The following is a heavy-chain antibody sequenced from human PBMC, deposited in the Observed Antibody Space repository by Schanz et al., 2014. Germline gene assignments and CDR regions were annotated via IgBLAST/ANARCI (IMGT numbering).Heavy chain of an antibody. D-gene: IGHD6-19*01. Sequence: QVQLQESGPGLVKPSGTLSLTCTVSGGSISSNNWWTWVRQPPGKGLEWIGEIYQSGKTTYDPSLRSGLAVSMDKSSTQFSLRLTPVTAADTAVYFCAGRPVRARSGGLDSWGQGTLVTVSS. CDR2: IYQSGKT. CDR1: GGSISSNNW. CDR3: AGRPVRARSGGLDS. J-gene: IGHJ4*02. V-gene: IGHV4-4*02.